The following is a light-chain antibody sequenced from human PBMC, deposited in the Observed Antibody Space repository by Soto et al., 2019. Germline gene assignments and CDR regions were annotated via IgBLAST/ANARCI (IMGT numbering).Light chain of an antibody. CDR3: QQRYRWPPIT. Sequence: EVVLTQSPATLSLSPGDRATLSCRASESVFGYLAWYQHKPGQAPRLLIYDASNRATGVPARFSGSGSGTDFTLTINGQQHEDFAVYYCQQRYRWPPITFGQGKRL. J-gene: IGKJ5*01. CDR1: ESVFGY. V-gene: IGKV3-11*01. CDR2: DAS.